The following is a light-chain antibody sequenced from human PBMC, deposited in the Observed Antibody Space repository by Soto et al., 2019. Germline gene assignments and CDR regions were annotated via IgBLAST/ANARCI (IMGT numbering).Light chain of an antibody. V-gene: IGKV3-11*01. Sequence: EIVLTQSPATLSLSPGERATLSCRASQSVSNYLAWFQQQPGQAPMLLIYDASNRATGIPARFSGSGSGTDFTLTISSLEPEDFAVYYCQQRSSWPLLTFGGGTKVEI. CDR1: QSVSNY. J-gene: IGKJ4*01. CDR3: QQRSSWPLLT. CDR2: DAS.